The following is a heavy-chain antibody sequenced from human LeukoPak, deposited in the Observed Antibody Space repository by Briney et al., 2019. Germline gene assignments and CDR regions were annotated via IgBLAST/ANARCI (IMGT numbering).Heavy chain of an antibody. J-gene: IGHJ6*02. CDR3: TTVTTFYYYGMDV. Sequence: PGGSLRLSCATSGFTFSSYWMHWVRQAPGKGLVWVSRINSDGSSTSYADSVKGRFTISRDNAKNTLYLQMNSLRAEDTAVYYCTTVTTFYYYGMDVWGQGTTVTVSS. V-gene: IGHV3-74*01. CDR2: INSDGSST. D-gene: IGHD4-17*01. CDR1: GFTFSSYW.